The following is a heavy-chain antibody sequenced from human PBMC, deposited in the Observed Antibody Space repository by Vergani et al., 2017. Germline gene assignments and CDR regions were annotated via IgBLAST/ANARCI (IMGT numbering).Heavy chain of an antibody. CDR2: IHSIGST. J-gene: IGHJ4*02. Sequence: QLQLQESGPGLVKPSETLSLTCTVPGGSISSSSYYWGWIRQPPGKGLEWIGSIHSIGSTYYNPSLKSRLTISVDTSKNQFSLKLSSVTDADTAVYYCARLPSRSCVPRWGQGTLVTV. CDR1: GGSISSSSYY. V-gene: IGHV4-39*01. D-gene: IGHD2-15*01. CDR3: ARLPSRSCVPR.